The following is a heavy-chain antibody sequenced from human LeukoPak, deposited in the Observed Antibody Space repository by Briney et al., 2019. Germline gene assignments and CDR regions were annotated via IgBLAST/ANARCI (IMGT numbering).Heavy chain of an antibody. CDR1: GFTFSSYW. CDR3: ARIGYSSSSFDY. V-gene: IGHV3-7*01. CDR2: IKQDGSVK. Sequence: GGSLRLSCAASGFTFSSYWMSWVRQAPGKGLEWVANIKQDGSVKYYVDSLKGRFTISRGNARNSVYLQMNSLRAEDTAVYYCARIGYSSSSFDYWGQGTLVTVSS. D-gene: IGHD6-6*01. J-gene: IGHJ4*02.